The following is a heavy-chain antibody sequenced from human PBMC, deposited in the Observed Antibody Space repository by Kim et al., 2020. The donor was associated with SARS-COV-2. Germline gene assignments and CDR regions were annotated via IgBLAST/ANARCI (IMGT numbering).Heavy chain of an antibody. Sequence: ASVKVSCKASGYTFTSYYMHWVRQAPGQGLEWMGIINPSGGSTSYAQKFQGRVTMTRDTSTSTVYMELSSLRSEDTAVYYCARVSAAGKYYYYYYGMDVWGQGTTVTVSS. CDR2: INPSGGST. D-gene: IGHD6-13*01. CDR1: GYTFTSYY. CDR3: ARVSAAGKYYYYYYGMDV. V-gene: IGHV1-46*01. J-gene: IGHJ6*02.